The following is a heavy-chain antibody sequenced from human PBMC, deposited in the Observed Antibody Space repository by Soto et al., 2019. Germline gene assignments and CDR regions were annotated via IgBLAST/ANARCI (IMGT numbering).Heavy chain of an antibody. Sequence: SETLSLTCTVSGGSISSSSYYWGWIRQPPGKGLEWIGSIYYSGSTYYNPSLKSRVTISVDTSKNQFSLKLSSVTAADPAVYYCARAYSGSRPYFGYWGQGTLVAVSS. V-gene: IGHV4-39*01. J-gene: IGHJ4*02. D-gene: IGHD1-26*01. CDR1: GGSISSSSYY. CDR2: IYYSGST. CDR3: ARAYSGSRPYFGY.